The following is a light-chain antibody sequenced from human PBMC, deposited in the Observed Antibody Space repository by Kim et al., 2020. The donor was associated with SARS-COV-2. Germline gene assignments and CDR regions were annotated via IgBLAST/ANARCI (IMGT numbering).Light chain of an antibody. CDR3: NSRDSSGNVV. Sequence: VGLGQTVGIKYQGDTHKSYLASWYQQRPGHTPVLVIYGQYNRPSGIPDRFSGSRSGNTASLTITGAQAEDEADYYCNSRDSSGNVVFGGGTQLTVL. V-gene: IGLV3-19*01. CDR1: THKSYL. J-gene: IGLJ2*01. CDR2: GQY.